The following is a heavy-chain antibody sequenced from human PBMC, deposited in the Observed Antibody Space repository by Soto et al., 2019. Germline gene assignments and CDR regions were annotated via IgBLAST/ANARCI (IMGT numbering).Heavy chain of an antibody. V-gene: IGHV3-23*01. CDR1: GFTFNTFA. CDR3: ARDRGGALDS. Sequence: EVLLLGSGGGLVQPGGSLRLSCVVSGFTFNTFAMTWVRQAPGKGLEWVSALSGSGSLSYYADSVKGRFTISRDNSKNTLYLQMNNLRVDETAVYFCARDRGGALDSWGQGTLVTVSS. J-gene: IGHJ4*02. D-gene: IGHD2-15*01. CDR2: LSGSGSLS.